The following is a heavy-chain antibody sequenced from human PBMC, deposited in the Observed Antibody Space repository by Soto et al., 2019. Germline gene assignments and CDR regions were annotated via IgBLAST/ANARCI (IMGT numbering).Heavy chain of an antibody. Sequence: QVQLQQWGAGLLKPSETLSLTCAVYGGSFSGYYWSWIRQPPGKGLEWIGEISHSGSTNYNPSLKSRVTISVDTSKNQFSLKLSSVTAADTAVYYCARGPGGANYGMDVWGQGTTVTVSS. V-gene: IGHV4-34*01. CDR1: GGSFSGYY. CDR2: ISHSGST. D-gene: IGHD3-16*01. CDR3: ARGPGGANYGMDV. J-gene: IGHJ6*02.